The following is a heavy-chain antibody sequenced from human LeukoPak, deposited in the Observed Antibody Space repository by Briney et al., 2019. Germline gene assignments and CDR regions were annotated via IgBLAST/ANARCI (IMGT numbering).Heavy chain of an antibody. V-gene: IGHV1-69*05. Sequence: ASVKVSCKASGYTFTSYDINWVRQATGQGLEWMGRIIPIFGTANYAQKFQGRVTITTDESTSTAYMELSSLRSEDTAVYYCVRDPDDDFWSGPFDYWGQGTLVTVSS. J-gene: IGHJ4*02. D-gene: IGHD3-3*01. CDR3: VRDPDDDFWSGPFDY. CDR1: GYTFTSYD. CDR2: IIPIFGTA.